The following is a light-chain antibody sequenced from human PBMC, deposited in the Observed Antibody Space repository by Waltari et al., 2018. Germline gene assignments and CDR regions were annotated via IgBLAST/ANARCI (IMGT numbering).Light chain of an antibody. V-gene: IGKV1-16*02. Sequence: DIQMTQSPSSLPASVGDRVTITCRASPGISNYLAWFQQKPGKAPKSLISAASSLQSGGPSKFSGSGSGTDFTLTISSLQPEDFATYYCQQYYSYPFTFGPGTKVDIK. CDR3: QQYYSYPFT. J-gene: IGKJ3*01. CDR2: AAS. CDR1: PGISNY.